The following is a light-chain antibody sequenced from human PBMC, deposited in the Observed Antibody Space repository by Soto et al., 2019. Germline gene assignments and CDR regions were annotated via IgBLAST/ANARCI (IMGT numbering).Light chain of an antibody. CDR2: LNI. CDR1: SSNIGAGYD. V-gene: IGLV1-40*01. CDR3: QSYDSTLRGSI. Sequence: QSVLTQPPSVSGAPGQRVTISCTGTSSNIGAGYDVHWYRQLPGTAPKLLIYLNINRPSGVPNRFSGSKSGTSASLTITGLQAEDEADYYCQSYDSTLRGSIFGGGTKVTVL. J-gene: IGLJ2*01.